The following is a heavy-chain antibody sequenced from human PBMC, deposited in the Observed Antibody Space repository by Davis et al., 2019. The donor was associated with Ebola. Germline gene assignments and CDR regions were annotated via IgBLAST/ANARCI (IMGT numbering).Heavy chain of an antibody. CDR1: GFTFSSYW. CDR3: ASGISQGY. J-gene: IGHJ4*02. Sequence: GESLKISCAASGFTFSSYWMHWVRQTPGKGLVWVSRINTDGSTISYADSVKGRFTISRDNAKNTLYLQMNSLRAEDTALYYCASGISQGYWGQGTLVTVSS. D-gene: IGHD1-14*01. CDR2: INTDGSTI. V-gene: IGHV3-74*01.